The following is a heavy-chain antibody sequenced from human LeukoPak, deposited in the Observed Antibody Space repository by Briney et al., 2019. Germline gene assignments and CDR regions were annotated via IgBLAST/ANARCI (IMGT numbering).Heavy chain of an antibody. CDR2: ISSSGSSI. Sequence: GGSLRLSCAASGFTVSSSYMNWVRQAPGKGLEWVSYISSSGSSIYYADSVKGRFTISRDNAKNSLYLQMNSLRAEDTAVYYCASREYNYAIDYWGQGTLVTVSS. V-gene: IGHV3-48*03. J-gene: IGHJ4*02. CDR3: ASREYNYAIDY. D-gene: IGHD5-18*01. CDR1: GFTVSSSY.